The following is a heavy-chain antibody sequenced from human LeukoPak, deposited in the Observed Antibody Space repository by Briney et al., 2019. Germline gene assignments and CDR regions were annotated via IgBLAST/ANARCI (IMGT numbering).Heavy chain of an antibody. Sequence: GGSLRLSCAASGFTFSSYSMNWGGQAQGKGVEGVSSISSSSYIYYADSVKGRFTISRDNAKNSLYLQMNSLRAEDTAVYYCAREHEYDGGSFDYWGQGTLVTVSS. V-gene: IGHV3-21*01. CDR3: AREHEYDGGSFDY. CDR2: ISSSSYI. D-gene: IGHD4-23*01. J-gene: IGHJ4*02. CDR1: GFTFSSYS.